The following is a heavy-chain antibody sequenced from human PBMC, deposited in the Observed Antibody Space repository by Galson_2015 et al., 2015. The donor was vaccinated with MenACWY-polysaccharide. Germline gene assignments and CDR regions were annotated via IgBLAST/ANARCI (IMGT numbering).Heavy chain of an antibody. CDR1: GFTFDDYT. Sequence: SMRLSCAASGFTFDDYTMHWVRQAPGKGLEWVSHIIWNRGSIGYADSVQGRFTISRDNAKNALYLQMNSLRGEDTAFYYCAKGRGYSGYDIDYWGQGTLVTVSS. D-gene: IGHD5-12*01. CDR3: AKGRGYSGYDIDY. CDR2: IIWNRGSI. J-gene: IGHJ4*02. V-gene: IGHV3-9*01.